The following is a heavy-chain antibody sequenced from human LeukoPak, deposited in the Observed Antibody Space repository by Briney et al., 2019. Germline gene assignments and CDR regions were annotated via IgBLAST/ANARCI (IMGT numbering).Heavy chain of an antibody. CDR1: GYTFTGYY. D-gene: IGHD3-3*01. CDR3: ARDLLFYDFWSGYPTYGMDV. CDR2: INPNSGGT. Sequence: GASVKVSCKASGYTFTGYYMHWVRQAPGQGLGWMGWINPNSGGTNYAQKFQGWVTMTRDTSISTAYMELSRLRSDDTAVYYCARDLLFYDFWSGYPTYGMDVWGQGTTVTVSS. J-gene: IGHJ6*02. V-gene: IGHV1-2*04.